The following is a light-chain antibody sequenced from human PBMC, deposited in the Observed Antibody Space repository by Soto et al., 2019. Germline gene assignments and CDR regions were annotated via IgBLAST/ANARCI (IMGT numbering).Light chain of an antibody. Sequence: EIVLTQSPGTLSLSPGERATLSCRASQSVSSSYLAWYQQKPGQAPRLLIYGASSRATGIPDRFSGSGSGTAFTLTLSRLEPEDFAVYYCQQYGSSPRYTFGQGTKLEIK. CDR2: GAS. V-gene: IGKV3-20*01. J-gene: IGKJ2*01. CDR1: QSVSSSY. CDR3: QQYGSSPRYT.